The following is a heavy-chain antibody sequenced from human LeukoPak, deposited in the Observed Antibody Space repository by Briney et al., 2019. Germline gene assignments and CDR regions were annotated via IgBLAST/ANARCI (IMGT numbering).Heavy chain of an antibody. CDR2: ISSGDNSI. CDR3: AREGRWVGWFDL. Sequence: GGSLRLSCSASGFSFSNYAMSWVRQAPGKGLQWVAVISSGDNSIYYAESVKGRFTVSRDNSRNTLYLQMDSLRADDTATYYCAREGRWVGWFDLWGQGTLLAVSS. CDR1: GFSFSNYA. V-gene: IGHV3-23*03. J-gene: IGHJ5*02. D-gene: IGHD1-26*01.